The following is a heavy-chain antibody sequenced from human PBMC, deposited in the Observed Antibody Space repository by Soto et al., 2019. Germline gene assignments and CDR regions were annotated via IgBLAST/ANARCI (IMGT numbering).Heavy chain of an antibody. CDR1: GNTFASHG. J-gene: IGHJ4*02. D-gene: IGHD3-10*01. CDR3: ARVDPRGVAVVRDY. CDR2: ISGFNGQT. V-gene: IGHV1-18*01. Sequence: QVQLVQSGPEVKKPGASVKVSCKASGNTFASHGFSWVRQAPGQGLEWMGWISGFNGQTNYALKFQGRVTLTTDTSTSTAYMELRSLRSDDPAVYFCARVDPRGVAVVRDYWGQGTLVTVSS.